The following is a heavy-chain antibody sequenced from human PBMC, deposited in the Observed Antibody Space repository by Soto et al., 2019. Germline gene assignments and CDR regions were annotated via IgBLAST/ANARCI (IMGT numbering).Heavy chain of an antibody. CDR3: ARDPGIAARPYYGMDV. V-gene: IGHV3-53*01. CDR1: GFTVSSNY. Sequence: PGGSLRLSCAASGFTVSSNYMSWVRQAPGKGLEWVSVIYSGGSTYYADSVKGRFTISRDNSKNTLYLQMNSLRAEDTAVYYCARDPGIAARPYYGMDVWGQGTTVTVSS. CDR2: IYSGGST. D-gene: IGHD6-6*01. J-gene: IGHJ6*02.